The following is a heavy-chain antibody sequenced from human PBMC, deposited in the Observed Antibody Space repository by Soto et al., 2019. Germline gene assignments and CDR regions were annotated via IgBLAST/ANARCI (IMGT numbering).Heavy chain of an antibody. V-gene: IGHV2-5*02. CDR3: AHTSYDILTGYYNPSWFDP. Sequence: QITLKESGPTLVKPTQTLTLTCTFSGFSLSTSGVGVGWIRQPPGKALEWLALIYWDDDKRYSPSLKSRLTITKDAXXNXVXXTMTNMDPVDTATYYCAHTSYDILTGYYNPSWFDPWGQGTLVTVSS. J-gene: IGHJ5*02. D-gene: IGHD3-9*01. CDR1: GFSLSTSGVG. CDR2: IYWDDDK.